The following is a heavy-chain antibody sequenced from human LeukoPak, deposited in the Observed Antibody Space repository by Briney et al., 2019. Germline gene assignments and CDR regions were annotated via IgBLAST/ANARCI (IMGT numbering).Heavy chain of an antibody. CDR3: ARGHCSSTSCLYYYMDV. CDR2: INHSGST. CDR1: GGSFSGYY. D-gene: IGHD2-2*01. V-gene: IGHV4-34*01. Sequence: SETLSLTCAVYGGSFSGYYWSWIRQPPGKGLDWIGEINHSGSTNYNPSLKSRVTISVDTSKNQFSLKLSSVTAADTAVYYCARGHCSSTSCLYYYMDVWGKGTTVTVSS. J-gene: IGHJ6*03.